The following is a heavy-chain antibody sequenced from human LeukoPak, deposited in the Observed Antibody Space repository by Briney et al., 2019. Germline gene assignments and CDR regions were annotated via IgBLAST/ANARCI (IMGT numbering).Heavy chain of an antibody. CDR1: GDSIPNYY. CDR3: ARKEWVPYYFDS. D-gene: IGHD3-3*01. Sequence: SETLSLTCTVSGDSIPNYYWSWIRQPPGKGLEWIGYISNSGSTNYNPSLKSRVTISVDMSKNQFSLKLSSVTATDTAVYYCARKEWVPYYFDSWGQGALVTVSS. J-gene: IGHJ4*02. V-gene: IGHV4-59*01. CDR2: ISNSGST.